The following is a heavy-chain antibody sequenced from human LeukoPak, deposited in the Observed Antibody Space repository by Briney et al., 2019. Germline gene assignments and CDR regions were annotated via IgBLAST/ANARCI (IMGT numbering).Heavy chain of an antibody. CDR1: GFMFNDYW. CDR3: GGFEYEAGLGW. V-gene: IGHV3-7*01. J-gene: IGHJ4*02. Sequence: GGSLRLSCAASGFMFNDYWMMWVRQAPGEGLEWVANIKPDGSETYYMGSVRGRFTISRDNAKNLLYLQMNNLRGEDTAVYYCGGFEYEAGLGWWGQGTLVAVST. D-gene: IGHD6-19*01. CDR2: IKPDGSET.